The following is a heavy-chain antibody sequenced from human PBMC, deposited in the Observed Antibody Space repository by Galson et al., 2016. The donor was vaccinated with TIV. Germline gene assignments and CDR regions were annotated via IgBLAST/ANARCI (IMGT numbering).Heavy chain of an antibody. CDR2: ISSSSSTI. D-gene: IGHD3-10*01. CDR1: GFAFSRYS. CDR3: YGSGSYYPLAY. V-gene: IGHV3-48*04. J-gene: IGHJ4*02. Sequence: SLRLSCAASGFAFSRYSMNWVRQAPGKGLEWISYISSSSSTIYYVDSVKGRFTVSRDNAKNSLYLQMASLRADDPAVYYCYGSGSYYPLAYWGQGTLVIVSS.